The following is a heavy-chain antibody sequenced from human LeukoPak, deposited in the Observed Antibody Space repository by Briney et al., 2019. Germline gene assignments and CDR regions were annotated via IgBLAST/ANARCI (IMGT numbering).Heavy chain of an antibody. J-gene: IGHJ5*02. CDR2: INHRGDT. CDR3: ARQIITIFGVPPWWFDP. CDR1: GGSFSTYY. D-gene: IGHD3-3*01. V-gene: IGHV4-34*01. Sequence: PSETLSLTCAVYGGSFSTYYWSWIRQSPGKGLEEIAEINHRGDTNYNPSVKSRVTISVDTSKNQFSLKLSSVTAADTAVYYCARQIITIFGVPPWWFDPWGQGTLVTVSS.